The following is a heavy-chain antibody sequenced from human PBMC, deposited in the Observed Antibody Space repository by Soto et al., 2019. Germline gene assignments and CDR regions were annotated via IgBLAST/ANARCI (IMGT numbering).Heavy chain of an antibody. CDR2: IYSSGST. CDR3: ARDANSLDY. J-gene: IGHJ4*02. D-gene: IGHD1-1*01. Sequence: SETLSLTCTVTGGTISGYYWTWIRQSAGGGLEWIGRIYSSGSTNYNPSLKSRVTISLDTSMNHFSLRLSSVTAADTAVYYCARDANSLDYWGQGTLVTVSS. V-gene: IGHV4-4*07. CDR1: GGTISGYY.